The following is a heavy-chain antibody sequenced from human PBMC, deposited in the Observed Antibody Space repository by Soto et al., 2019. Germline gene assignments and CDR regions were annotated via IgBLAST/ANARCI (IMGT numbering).Heavy chain of an antibody. J-gene: IGHJ3*02. CDR2: ISSSSSYI. V-gene: IGHV3-21*01. D-gene: IGHD3-9*01. CDR3: ARDRVLRYFDWLAPDAFDI. Sequence: PGGSLRLSCAASGFTFSSYSMNWVRQAPGKGLEWVSSISSSSSYIYYADSVKGRFTISRDNAKNSLYLQMNSLRAEDTAVYYCARDRVLRYFDWLAPDAFDIWGQGTMVTVSS. CDR1: GFTFSSYS.